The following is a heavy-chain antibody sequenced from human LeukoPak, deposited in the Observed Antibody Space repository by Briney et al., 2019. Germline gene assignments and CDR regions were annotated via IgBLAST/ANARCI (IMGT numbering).Heavy chain of an antibody. CDR3: ASLSGGYFDSDL. CDR1: GDSMRSYY. V-gene: IGHV4-59*12. CDR2: ITYSGYS. D-gene: IGHD3-9*01. Sequence: SETLSLTCNVSGDSMRSYYWSWIRQPPGKGLEWIGYITYSGYSNSNPSLRTRLTISMDESKNQFSLELKSMTAADTAMYFCASLSGGYFDSDLWGQGTLVTVSS. J-gene: IGHJ5*02.